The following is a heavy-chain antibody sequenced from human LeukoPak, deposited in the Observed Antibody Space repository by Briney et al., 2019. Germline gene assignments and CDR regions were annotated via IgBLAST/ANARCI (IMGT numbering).Heavy chain of an antibody. CDR1: GYSVSGYF. J-gene: IGHJ5*02. CDR2: INSKTGDT. D-gene: IGHD3-16*02. V-gene: IGHV1-2*02. Sequence: ASVKVSCKASGYSVSGYFVHWVRQAPGQGLEWLGWINSKTGDTNYAQKFQGRVVMTMDTAISTANLDLSRLTSDDTAMYYCASSFYRQTDAWGQGTLVTVSS. CDR3: ASSFYRQTDA.